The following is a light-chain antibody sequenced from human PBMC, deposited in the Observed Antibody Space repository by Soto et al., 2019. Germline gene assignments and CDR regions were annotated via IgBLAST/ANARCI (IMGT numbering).Light chain of an antibody. CDR3: RSYTSSNTVV. CDR1: SRDVGGY. CDR2: VVS. V-gene: IGLV2-14*01. J-gene: IGLJ2*01. Sequence: QSALTQPASVSGSPGQSITISCTGTSRDVGGYVSWYQQHPGKAPKLMIYVVSNRPSGVSNRFSGSKSGNTASLTISGLQAEDEADYYCRSYTSSNTVVFGGGTQLTVL.